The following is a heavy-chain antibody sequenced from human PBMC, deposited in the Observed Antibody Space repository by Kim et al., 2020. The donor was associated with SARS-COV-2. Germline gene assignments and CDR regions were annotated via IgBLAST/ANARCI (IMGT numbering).Heavy chain of an antibody. Sequence: VGSLRLSCVVSGFTVSNTYMSWVRQAPGKGLEWVSIIYGGGSTYYADSVKGRFTISRDDSRNTVYLQMNSVRAEDTAVYFCAREPSTYFDYWGQGTLVTV. V-gene: IGHV3-66*01. CDR3: AREPSTYFDY. CDR1: GFTVSNTY. CDR2: IYGGGST. J-gene: IGHJ4*02.